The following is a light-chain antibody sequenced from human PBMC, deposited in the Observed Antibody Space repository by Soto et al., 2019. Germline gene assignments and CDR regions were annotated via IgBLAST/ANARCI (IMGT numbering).Light chain of an antibody. V-gene: IGLV2-23*03. J-gene: IGLJ3*02. CDR3: CSYAGTTSFPWV. Sequence: QSALTQPASVSGSPGQSITVSCTGTSSDIGSSTLVSWFQRQPGKAPKFVIYEGTKRPSGVSNRFSGSKSGNTASLTISGLQDEEEADYYCCSYAGTTSFPWVFGGGTKVTVL. CDR1: SSDIGSSTL. CDR2: EGT.